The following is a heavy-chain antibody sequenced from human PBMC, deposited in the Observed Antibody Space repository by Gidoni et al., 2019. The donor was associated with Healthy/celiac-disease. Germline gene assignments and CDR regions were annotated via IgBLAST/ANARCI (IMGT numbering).Heavy chain of an antibody. Sequence: EVQLLESGGGLVQPGGSLRLSCAASGFTFSSYAMSWVRQAPGKGLEWVAAISGSGGSTYYADSVKGRFTISRDNSKNTLYLQMNSLRAEDTAVYYCAKGSMVRGVMFYWGQGTLVTVSS. CDR2: ISGSGGST. D-gene: IGHD3-10*01. J-gene: IGHJ4*02. V-gene: IGHV3-23*01. CDR3: AKGSMVRGVMFY. CDR1: GFTFSSYA.